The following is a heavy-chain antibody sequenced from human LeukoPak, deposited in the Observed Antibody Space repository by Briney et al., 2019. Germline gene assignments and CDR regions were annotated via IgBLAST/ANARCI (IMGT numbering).Heavy chain of an antibody. CDR2: ISAYNGNT. CDR3: ARDLAYCGGDCYYGDAFDI. CDR1: GYTFTSYG. J-gene: IGHJ3*02. Sequence: ASVKVSCKASGYTFTSYGISWVRQAPGQGLEWMGWISAYNGNTNYAQKLQGRVTMTTDTSASTAYMELSSLRSEDMAVYYCARDLAYCGGDCYYGDAFDIWGQGTMVTVSS. D-gene: IGHD2-21*02. V-gene: IGHV1-18*03.